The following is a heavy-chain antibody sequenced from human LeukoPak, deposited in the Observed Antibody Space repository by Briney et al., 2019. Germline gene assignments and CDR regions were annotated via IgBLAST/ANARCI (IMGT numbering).Heavy chain of an antibody. Sequence: PSETLSLTCAVYGGSFSGYYWSWIRQPSGKGLEWIGEINHSGSTNYNSSLKSRVTISVDTSKNQFSLKLSSVTAADTAVYYCARGPIYGDYGGSLDYWGQGTLVTVSS. V-gene: IGHV4-34*01. CDR3: ARGPIYGDYGGSLDY. CDR1: GGSFSGYY. J-gene: IGHJ4*02. CDR2: INHSGST. D-gene: IGHD4-17*01.